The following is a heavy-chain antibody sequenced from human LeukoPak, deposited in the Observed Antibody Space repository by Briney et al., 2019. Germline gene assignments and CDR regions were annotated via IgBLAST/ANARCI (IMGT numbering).Heavy chain of an antibody. V-gene: IGHV3-66*02. J-gene: IGHJ4*01. Sequence: GGSLRLSCAASGFTVSSNYMSWVRQAPGKGLEGVSVIYKDGVAFHADPVKGRFTISRDTSKNTLYLQMNSLGAEDTAVYHCARGLQNYLYAYEYWGQGSLVTVSS. CDR2: IYKDGVA. CDR3: ARGLQNYLYAYEY. CDR1: GFTVSSNY. D-gene: IGHD3-16*01.